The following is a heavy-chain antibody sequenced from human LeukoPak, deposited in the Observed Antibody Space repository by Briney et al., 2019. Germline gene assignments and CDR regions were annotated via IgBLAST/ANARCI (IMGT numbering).Heavy chain of an antibody. CDR2: IKQDGSEK. CDR3: ARDGDISGYSD. J-gene: IGHJ4*02. Sequence: GGSLRLSCAASGFTFGRHWMSWARQAPGKGLEWVANIKQDGSEKYYVDSVKGRFTISRDNAKNSLYLQMNSLRAEDTAVYFCARDGDISGYSDWGQGTLVTVSS. D-gene: IGHD3-22*01. CDR1: GFTFGRHW. V-gene: IGHV3-7*01.